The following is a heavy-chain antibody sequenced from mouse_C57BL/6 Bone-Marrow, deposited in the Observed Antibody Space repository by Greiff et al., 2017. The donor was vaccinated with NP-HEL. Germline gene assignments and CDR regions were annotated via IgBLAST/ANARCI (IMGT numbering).Heavy chain of an antibody. CDR1: GFSLSTSGMG. CDR3: ARSIYDGYRFAY. V-gene: IGHV8-12*01. CDR2: IYWDDDK. J-gene: IGHJ3*01. D-gene: IGHD2-3*01. Sequence: QVTLKECGPGILQSSQTLSLTCSFSGFSLSTSGMGVSWIRQPSGKGLEWLAHIYWDDDKRYNPSLKSRLTISKDTSRNQVFLKITSVDTADTATYYCARSIYDGYRFAYWGQGTLVTVSA.